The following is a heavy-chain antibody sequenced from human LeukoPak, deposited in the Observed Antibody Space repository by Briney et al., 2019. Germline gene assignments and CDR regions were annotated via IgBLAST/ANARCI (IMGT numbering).Heavy chain of an antibody. V-gene: IGHV1-18*01. CDR1: GYTFTSYG. J-gene: IGHJ4*02. Sequence: EASVKVSCKASGYTFTSYGISWVRQAPGQGLEWMGWISAYNGNTNYAQELQGRVTMTTDTSTSTAYMELRSLRSDDTAVYYCARADIVVVVAATDEGTLDYWGQGTLVTVSS. CDR2: ISAYNGNT. CDR3: ARADIVVVVAATDEGTLDY. D-gene: IGHD2-15*01.